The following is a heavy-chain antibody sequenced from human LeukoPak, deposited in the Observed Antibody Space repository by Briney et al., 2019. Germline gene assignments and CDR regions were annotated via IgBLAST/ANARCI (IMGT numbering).Heavy chain of an antibody. CDR1: GFTFSSYA. CDR3: AKVYDTGTYYPLGY. V-gene: IGHV3-30*18. J-gene: IGHJ4*02. D-gene: IGHD3-22*01. Sequence: PGGSLRLSCAASGFTFSSYAMHWVRQAPGKGLEWVAVISYDGTNKYYADSVKGRFTISRDNSKNILYLQMNSLRAEDTAVYYCAKVYDTGTYYPLGYWAQGTLVTVSS. CDR2: ISYDGTNK.